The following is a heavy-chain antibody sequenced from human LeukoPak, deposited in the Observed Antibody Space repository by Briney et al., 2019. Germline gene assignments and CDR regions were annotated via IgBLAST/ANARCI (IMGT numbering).Heavy chain of an antibody. Sequence: SETLSLTCAVYGGSFSGYYWSWIRQPPGKGLEWIGEINHSGSTNYNPSLKSRVTISVDTSKNQFSLKLSSVTAADTAVYYCARRNYYDSSGLQSDAFDTWGQGTMVTVSS. CDR3: ARRNYYDSSGLQSDAFDT. D-gene: IGHD3-22*01. CDR2: INHSGST. CDR1: GGSFSGYY. V-gene: IGHV4-34*01. J-gene: IGHJ3*02.